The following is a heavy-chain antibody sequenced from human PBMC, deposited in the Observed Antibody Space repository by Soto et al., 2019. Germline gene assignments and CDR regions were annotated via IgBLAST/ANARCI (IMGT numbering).Heavy chain of an antibody. CDR3: ARNKRIAVAEVFDY. Sequence: SVKVSCKASGYTFKSYGISWVRQAPGQGLEWMGWISAYNGNTNYAQKLQGRVTMTTDTSTSTAYMELRSLRSDDTAVYYCARNKRIAVAEVFDYWGQGTLVTVSS. CDR2: ISAYNGNT. D-gene: IGHD6-19*01. CDR1: GYTFKSYG. V-gene: IGHV1-18*01. J-gene: IGHJ4*02.